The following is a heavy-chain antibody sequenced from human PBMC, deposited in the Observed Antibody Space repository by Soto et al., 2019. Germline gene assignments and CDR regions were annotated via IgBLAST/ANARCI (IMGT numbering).Heavy chain of an antibody. J-gene: IGHJ4*02. CDR2: ISTNNGER. CDR3: ARDLPPTYSYDY. V-gene: IGHV1-18*01. D-gene: IGHD2-21*01. CDR1: GYTFLSFD. Sequence: QLKLVQSGAEVKKPGASVKVSCKASGYTFLSFDIAWVRQAPGQGLEWMGWISTNNGERGYAKTLPGRVTLTTDRSTRKAYMELRSLRSDGTAVYYCARDLPPTYSYDYWGQGTLVTVSS.